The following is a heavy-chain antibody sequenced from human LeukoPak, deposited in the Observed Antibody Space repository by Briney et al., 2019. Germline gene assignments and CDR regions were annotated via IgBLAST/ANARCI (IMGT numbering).Heavy chain of an antibody. Sequence: KPGGSLRLSCAASGFTLSSYSMNWVRQAPGKGLEWVSSISSSSSYIYYADSVKGRFTISRDNAKNSLYLQMNSLRAEDTAVYYCAREVVSGSYYGGFYYYYGMDVWGQGTTVTVSS. CDR2: ISSSSSYI. J-gene: IGHJ6*02. D-gene: IGHD1-26*01. CDR1: GFTLSSYS. CDR3: AREVVSGSYYGGFYYYYGMDV. V-gene: IGHV3-21*01.